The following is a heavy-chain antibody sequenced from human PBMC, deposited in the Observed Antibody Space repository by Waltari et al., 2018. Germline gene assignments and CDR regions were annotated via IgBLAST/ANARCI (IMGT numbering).Heavy chain of an antibody. CDR2: IIPIFGTA. CDR1: GGTFSSYA. Sequence: KVSCKASGGTFSSYAISWVRKAPGQGLEWMGRIIPIFGTANYAQKFQGRVTITADKSTSTAYMELSSLRSEDTAVYYCASRDYDSSGYYFYFQHWGQGTLVTVSS. D-gene: IGHD3-22*01. J-gene: IGHJ1*01. CDR3: ASRDYDSSGYYFYFQH. V-gene: IGHV1-69*06.